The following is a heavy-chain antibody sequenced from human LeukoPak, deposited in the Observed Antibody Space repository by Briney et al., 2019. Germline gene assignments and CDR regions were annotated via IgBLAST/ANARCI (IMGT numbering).Heavy chain of an antibody. D-gene: IGHD3-3*01. CDR1: GFTFSSYG. V-gene: IGHV3-30*02. J-gene: IGHJ4*02. CDR3: AKDDALIRFND. CDR2: IRYDGSNK. Sequence: GGSLRLSCAASGFTFSSYGMYWVRQAPGKGLEWVAFIRYDGSNKYYADSVKGRFTISRDNSKNTLYLQIYSLRAGDTAVYYCAKDDALIRFNDWGQGTLVTVSS.